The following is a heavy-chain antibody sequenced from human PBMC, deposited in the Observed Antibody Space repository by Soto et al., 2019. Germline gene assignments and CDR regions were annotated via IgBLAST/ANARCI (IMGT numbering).Heavy chain of an antibody. D-gene: IGHD2-15*01. J-gene: IGHJ4*02. Sequence: LQLQESGPGLVKPSDTLSLTCTVSGDSITKSVYYWAWVRQTPGKGLEWIASVYYAGNAYYTPSLQSRFTISVDASRSQFSLELQSVTAADSAVYYCARVPYYGSGGDGPYYFDYWGQGTLVTVSS. V-gene: IGHV4-39*01. CDR1: GDSITKSVYY. CDR2: VYYAGNA. CDR3: ARVPYYGSGGDGPYYFDY.